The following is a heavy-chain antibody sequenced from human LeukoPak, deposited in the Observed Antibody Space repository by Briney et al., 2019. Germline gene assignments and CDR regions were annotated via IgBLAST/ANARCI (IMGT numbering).Heavy chain of an antibody. CDR2: IYYSGST. CDR3: ARDGSQGYSYGSLYYYYYMDV. Sequence: PSETLSLTCTVSGGSISSYYWSWIRQPPGKGLEWIGYIYYSGSTNYNPSLKSRVTISVDTSKNQFSLKLSSVTAADTAVYYCARDGSQGYSYGSLYYYYYMDVWGKGTTVTVSS. D-gene: IGHD5-18*01. CDR1: GGSISSYY. V-gene: IGHV4-59*01. J-gene: IGHJ6*03.